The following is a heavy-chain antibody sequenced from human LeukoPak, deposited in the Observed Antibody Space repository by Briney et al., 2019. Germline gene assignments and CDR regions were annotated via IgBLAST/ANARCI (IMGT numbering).Heavy chain of an antibody. Sequence: ASVKVSCKASGYPFTSYDISWVRQAPGQGLEWRGWISAYNGNTNYAQKLQGRVTMTTDTSTSTAYMELRSLRSDDTAVYYCAYSCSSTSCPLDYWGQGTLVTVSS. CDR1: GYPFTSYD. V-gene: IGHV1-18*01. CDR2: ISAYNGNT. CDR3: AYSCSSTSCPLDY. D-gene: IGHD2-2*01. J-gene: IGHJ4*02.